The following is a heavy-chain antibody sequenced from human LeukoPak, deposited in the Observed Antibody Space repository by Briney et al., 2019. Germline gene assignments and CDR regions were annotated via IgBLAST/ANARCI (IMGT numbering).Heavy chain of an antibody. CDR1: GYTFTGYY. CDR2: INPNSSGT. Sequence: ASVKVSCKASGYTFTGYYMHWVRQAPGQGLEWMGWINPNSSGTNYAQKFQGRVIMTRDTSISTAYMELSRLRSDDTAVYYCARDSSVEMEMATIMDYWGQGTLVTVSS. CDR3: ARDSSVEMEMATIMDY. J-gene: IGHJ4*02. V-gene: IGHV1-2*02. D-gene: IGHD5-24*01.